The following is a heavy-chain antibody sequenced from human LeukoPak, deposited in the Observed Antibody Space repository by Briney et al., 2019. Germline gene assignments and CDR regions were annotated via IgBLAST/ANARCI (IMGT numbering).Heavy chain of an antibody. CDR2: INHSGST. J-gene: IGHJ5*02. V-gene: IGHV4-34*01. D-gene: IGHD3-10*01. CDR1: GGSFSGYY. CDR3: ARGGGMRYYYGSGSPYKT. Sequence: SETLSLTCAVYGGSFSGYYWSWVRQPPGKGLERIGEINHSGSTNYNPSLKSRVTISVDTSKNQFSLKLSSVTAADTAVYYCARGGGMRYYYGSGSPYKTWGQGTLVTVSS.